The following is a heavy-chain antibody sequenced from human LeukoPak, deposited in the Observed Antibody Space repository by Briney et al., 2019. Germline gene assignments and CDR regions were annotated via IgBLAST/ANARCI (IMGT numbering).Heavy chain of an antibody. Sequence: ASVKVSCKASGYTFTGYYMHWVRQAPGQGLEWMGWINPNSGGTNYAQKFQGRVTMTRDTSISTAYMELSRLRSDNTAVYYCARDRPSLLLEGDYYYMDVWGKGTTVTVSS. J-gene: IGHJ6*03. D-gene: IGHD2-15*01. CDR1: GYTFTGYY. CDR2: INPNSGGT. V-gene: IGHV1-2*02. CDR3: ARDRPSLLLEGDYYYMDV.